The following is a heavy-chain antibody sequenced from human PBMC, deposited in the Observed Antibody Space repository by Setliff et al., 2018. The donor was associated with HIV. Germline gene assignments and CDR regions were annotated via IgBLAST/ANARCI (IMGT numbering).Heavy chain of an antibody. CDR3: ARIAAWGYSVSGTFGY. Sequence: SGPTLVNPTETLTLTRSVSGFSLSNAGVGVSWVRQPPGKALEWLAHIFSNDEKSYTTSLKSRLTISKDTSKSQVVLTITNRDPVDTATDYCARIAAWGYSVSGTFGYWGQGTLGTVSP. CDR2: IFSNDEK. CDR1: GFSLSNAGVG. V-gene: IGHV2-26*01. J-gene: IGHJ4*02. D-gene: IGHD3-10*01.